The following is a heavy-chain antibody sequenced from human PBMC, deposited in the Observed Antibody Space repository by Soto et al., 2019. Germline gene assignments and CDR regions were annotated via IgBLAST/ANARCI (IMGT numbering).Heavy chain of an antibody. J-gene: IGHJ4*02. Sequence: QVQRVQSGAEVEKPGASVQVSCKASGYNFATYGIRWVRQAPGQGLEWMGWINPANGNTNYSQKFRARTTLTSDTSTNSVYMDLRSLRSEDAAVYFCARTPILPDRGLDSWGQGTLVSVSS. V-gene: IGHV1-18*01. CDR1: GYNFATYG. CDR2: INPANGNT. D-gene: IGHD3-9*01. CDR3: ARTPILPDRGLDS.